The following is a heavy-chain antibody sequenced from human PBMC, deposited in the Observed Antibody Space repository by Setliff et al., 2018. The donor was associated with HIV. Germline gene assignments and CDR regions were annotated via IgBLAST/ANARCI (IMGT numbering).Heavy chain of an antibody. CDR1: GFTFSSYS. Sequence: GGSLRLSCAASGFTFSSYSMSWIRQAPGKGLEWLSYISGSSTYTHYADSVKGRFTISRDNAKNSLHLQMNNLRVEDTAVYFCVRTPTTYYDILTGYRFDPWGQGTLVTVSS. V-gene: IGHV3-21*05. D-gene: IGHD3-9*01. CDR2: ISGSSTYT. CDR3: VRTPTTYYDILTGYRFDP. J-gene: IGHJ5*02.